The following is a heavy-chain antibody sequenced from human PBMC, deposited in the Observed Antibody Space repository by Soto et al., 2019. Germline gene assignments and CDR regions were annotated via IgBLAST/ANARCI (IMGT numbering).Heavy chain of an antibody. CDR3: ARGGLLPDY. CDR2: ISHSGST. Sequence: QLQLQESGSGLVKPSQTLSLTCAVSGGSTSSGGYSWSWLRQPPGKGLEWIGYISHSGSTYYNPSPKRRVTISVDTSKNQFSLRLSSVTAADTAVYYCARGGLLPDYWGQGTLVTVSS. V-gene: IGHV4-30-2*01. CDR1: GGSTSSGGYS. J-gene: IGHJ4*02. D-gene: IGHD6-19*01.